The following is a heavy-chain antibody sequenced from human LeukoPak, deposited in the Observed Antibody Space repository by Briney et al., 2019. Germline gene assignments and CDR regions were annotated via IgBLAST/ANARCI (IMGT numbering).Heavy chain of an antibody. D-gene: IGHD4-17*01. Sequence: SETLSLTCTVSGGSIRSSYYYWGWIRQPPGKGLEWIGSIYDSGSTYYNPSLKSRVTISVDTSKNQFSLKLNSVTAADTAVYYCATTTVTNILDYWGQGTLVTVSS. J-gene: IGHJ4*02. V-gene: IGHV4-39*01. CDR3: ATTTVTNILDY. CDR1: GGSIRSSYYY. CDR2: IYDSGST.